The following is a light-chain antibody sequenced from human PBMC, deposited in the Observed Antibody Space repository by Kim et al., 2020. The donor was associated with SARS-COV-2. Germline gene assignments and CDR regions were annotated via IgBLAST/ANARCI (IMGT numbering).Light chain of an antibody. CDR1: QSVSSN. CDR3: QQYNNWPWT. J-gene: IGKJ1*01. CDR2: GAS. Sequence: VSPGESATLSSRASQSVSSNLAWYQQKPGQAPRHLIYGASTRATGIPARFSGSGSGTEFTLTISSLQSEDFAVYYCQQYNNWPWTFGQGPKVDIK. V-gene: IGKV3-15*01.